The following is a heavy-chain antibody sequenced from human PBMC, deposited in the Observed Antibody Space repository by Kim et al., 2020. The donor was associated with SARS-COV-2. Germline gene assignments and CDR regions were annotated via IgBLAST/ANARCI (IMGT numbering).Heavy chain of an antibody. Sequence: SETLSLTCAVYGGSFSGYYWSWIRQPPGKGLEWIGEINHSGSTNYNPSLKSRVTISVDTSKNQFSLKLSSVTAADTAVYYCASRFRASRTKWAYSSSWIDYWGQGTLVTVSS. J-gene: IGHJ4*02. CDR3: ASRFRASRTKWAYSSSWIDY. CDR1: GGSFSGYY. CDR2: INHSGST. V-gene: IGHV4-34*01. D-gene: IGHD6-13*01.